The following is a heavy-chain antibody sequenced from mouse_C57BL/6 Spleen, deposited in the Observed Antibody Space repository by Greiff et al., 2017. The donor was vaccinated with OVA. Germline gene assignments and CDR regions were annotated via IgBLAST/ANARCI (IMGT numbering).Heavy chain of an antibody. J-gene: IGHJ3*01. Sequence: DVQLQESGEGLVKPGGSLKLSCAASGFTFSSYAMSWVRQTPEKRLEWVAYISSGGDYIYYADTVKGRFTISRDNARNTLYLQMSSLKSEDTAMYYCTRGGGNYYTSWFAYWGQGTLVTVSA. CDR3: TRGGGNYYTSWFAY. CDR1: GFTFSSYA. V-gene: IGHV5-9-1*02. CDR2: ISSGGDYI. D-gene: IGHD2-1*01.